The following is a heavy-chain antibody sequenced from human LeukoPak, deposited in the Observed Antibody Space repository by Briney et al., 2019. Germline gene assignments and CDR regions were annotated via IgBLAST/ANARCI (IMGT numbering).Heavy chain of an antibody. J-gene: IGHJ6*02. Sequence: GGSLRLSCAASGFTFSSYCMHWVRQAPGKGLEWVAVIWYDGSNKYYADSMKGRFTISRDNSKYTMYLQMNSLRTEDTAVYYCARDLAYQLLSSGMDVWGQGTTVTVSS. CDR2: IWYDGSNK. V-gene: IGHV3-33*01. D-gene: IGHD2-2*01. CDR3: ARDLAYQLLSSGMDV. CDR1: GFTFSSYC.